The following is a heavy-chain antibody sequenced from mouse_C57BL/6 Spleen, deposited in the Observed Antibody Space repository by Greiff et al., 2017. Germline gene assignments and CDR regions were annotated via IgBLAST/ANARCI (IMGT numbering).Heavy chain of an antibody. CDR1: GFTFSSYA. Sequence: EVQGVESGEGLVKPGGSLKLSCAASGFTFSSYAMSWVRQTPEKRLEWVAYISSGGDYIYYADTVKGRFTISRDNARNTLYLQMSSLKSEDTAMYYCTRGDGSNPLFAYWGQGTLVTVSA. CDR2: ISSGGDYI. V-gene: IGHV5-9-1*02. J-gene: IGHJ3*01. CDR3: TRGDGSNPLFAY. D-gene: IGHD1-1*01.